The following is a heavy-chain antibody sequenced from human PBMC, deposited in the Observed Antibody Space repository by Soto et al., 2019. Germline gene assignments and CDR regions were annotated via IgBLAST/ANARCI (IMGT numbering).Heavy chain of an antibody. J-gene: IGHJ5*02. Sequence: SVKVSCKASGGTFSSYTISWVRQAPGQGLEWMGRIIPILGIANYAQKFQGRVTITADKSTSTAYMELSSLRSEATAVYYCARDVLGVDHRSDWFDPWGQGTLVTVSS. CDR1: GGTFSSYT. CDR2: IIPILGIA. V-gene: IGHV1-69*04. CDR3: ARDVLGVDHRSDWFDP.